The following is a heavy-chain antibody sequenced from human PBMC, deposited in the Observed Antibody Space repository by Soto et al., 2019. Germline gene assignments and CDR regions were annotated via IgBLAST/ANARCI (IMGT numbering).Heavy chain of an antibody. D-gene: IGHD2-15*01. V-gene: IGHV1-69*13. J-gene: IGHJ6*02. CDR1: GGTFSSYA. Sequence: SVKVSCKASGGTFSSYAISWLRQSAGQGLEWMGGIIPIFGTASYAQKFQGRVTITADESTSTAYMELSSLRSEDTAVYYCARDIVVVVAARDYYGMDVWGQGTTVTVSS. CDR3: ARDIVVVVAARDYYGMDV. CDR2: IIPIFGTA.